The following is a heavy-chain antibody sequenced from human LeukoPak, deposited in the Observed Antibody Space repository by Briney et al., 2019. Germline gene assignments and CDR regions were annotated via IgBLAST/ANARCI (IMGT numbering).Heavy chain of an antibody. J-gene: IGHJ4*02. V-gene: IGHV1-2*02. CDR3: ARDLGYYGSEFDY. Sequence: ASVKVSCKAPGYTFTDYYMHWVRQAPGQGLEWMGWINPNSGGTNYAQKFQGRVTMTRDTSISTAYMELSRLRSDDTAVYYCARDLGYYGSEFDYWGQGTLVTVSS. CDR2: INPNSGGT. D-gene: IGHD3-10*01. CDR1: GYTFTDYY.